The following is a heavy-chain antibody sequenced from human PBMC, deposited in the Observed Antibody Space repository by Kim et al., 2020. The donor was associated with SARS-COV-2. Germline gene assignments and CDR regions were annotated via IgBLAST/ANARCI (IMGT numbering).Heavy chain of an antibody. CDR3: AKSRGWPHYFDD. D-gene: IGHD6-19*01. CDR2: ISGSGGST. CDR1: GFTFSSYA. V-gene: IGHV3-23*01. J-gene: IGHJ4*02. Sequence: GGSLRLSCAAFGFTFSSYAMSWVRQAPGKGLEWVSTISGSGGSTYYADSVKGRFTISRDQSKNTLTVQMNSLRVEDTAVYYCAKSRGWPHYFDDWGQGTPVIVSS.